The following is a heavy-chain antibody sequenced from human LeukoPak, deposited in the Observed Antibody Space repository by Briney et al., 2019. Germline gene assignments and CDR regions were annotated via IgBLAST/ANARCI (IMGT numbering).Heavy chain of an antibody. CDR2: ISSSGGDT. D-gene: IGHD2-15*01. J-gene: IGHJ5*02. CDR1: GFTFTSYS. CDR3: ARCSGAGCYQGWFDP. Sequence: VGSLRLSCAASGFTFTSYSMSWVRQAPGKGLEWVSAISSSGGDTEYADSVTSRFTVSRDNSKNMLYLQLNGLRAEDTAVYHCARCSGAGCYQGWFDPWGQGTLVTVSS. V-gene: IGHV3-23*01.